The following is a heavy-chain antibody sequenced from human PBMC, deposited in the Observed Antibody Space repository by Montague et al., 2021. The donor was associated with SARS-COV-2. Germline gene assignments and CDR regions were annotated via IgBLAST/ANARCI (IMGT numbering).Heavy chain of an antibody. CDR3: AHKLYGINRRWAGP. D-gene: IGHD1-14*01. J-gene: IGHJ5*02. CDR1: GFSLTTRGVG. V-gene: IGHV2-5*02. Sequence: PALVKPTQTLTLTCTFSGFSLTTRGVGVGWVRQPPGKALEWLALXYWDDAKHYSPSLKSRLTITKDTSKNQVVLTMTNMDPVDTATYYCAHKLYGINRRWAGPWGQGTLVTVSS. CDR2: XYWDDAK.